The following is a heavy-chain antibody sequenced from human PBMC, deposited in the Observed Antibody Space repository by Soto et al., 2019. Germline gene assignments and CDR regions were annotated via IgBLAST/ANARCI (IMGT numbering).Heavy chain of an antibody. Sequence: EVQLLESGGGLVQPGGSLRLSCAASGFTFSIHAITWVRQAPGKGLEWVSAISGSSDNLYYADSVKGRFTISRDNSKNTVFLQMNSLRAEDAAIYYCAKDCTVKVGSCRKGYSGMDVWGQGTTVTVSS. CDR1: GFTFSIHA. V-gene: IGHV3-23*01. CDR2: ISGSSDNL. J-gene: IGHJ6*02. CDR3: AKDCTVKVGSCRKGYSGMDV. D-gene: IGHD2-15*01.